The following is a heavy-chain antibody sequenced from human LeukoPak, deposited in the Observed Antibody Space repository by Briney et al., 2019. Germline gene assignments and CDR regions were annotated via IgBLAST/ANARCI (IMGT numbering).Heavy chain of an antibody. J-gene: IGHJ6*02. CDR3: ARGLVRGSWETHYCYYGMDV. D-gene: IGHD3-16*01. CDR1: GFTFSSNY. Sequence: GGSLRLSCAASGFTFSSNYMSWVRQAPGKGLEWVSVIYSGGSTYYADSVKGRFTISRDNSKNTLYLQMNSLRAEDKAVYYCARGLVRGSWETHYCYYGMDVWGQGTTVTVSS. CDR2: IYSGGST. V-gene: IGHV3-53*01.